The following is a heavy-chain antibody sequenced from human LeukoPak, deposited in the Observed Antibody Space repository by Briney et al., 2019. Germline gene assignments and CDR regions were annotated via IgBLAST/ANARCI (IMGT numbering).Heavy chain of an antibody. V-gene: IGHV3-64*01. CDR2: IRSTGDST. Sequence: GGSLRLSCAASGFTFSNFAIHWVRQAPGKGLEFVSGIRSTGDSTYYANSAKGRFTFSRDNAKNSLDLQMNSLRVEDTGIYYCVKVAKYYYGSETYYFFEHWGQGTPVTASS. CDR1: GFTFSNFA. CDR3: VKVAKYYYGSETYYFFEH. J-gene: IGHJ4*02. D-gene: IGHD3-10*01.